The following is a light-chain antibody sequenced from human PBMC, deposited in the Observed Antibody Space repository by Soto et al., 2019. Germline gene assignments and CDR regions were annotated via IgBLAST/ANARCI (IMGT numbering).Light chain of an antibody. CDR3: SSYSSTSTPWV. CDR2: EGS. J-gene: IGLJ3*02. Sequence: QSALTQPASVSGSPGQSITISCTGTSSDVGSYNLVSWYQQHPGKAPKLMIYEGSKRPSGVSSRFSGSKSGNTASLTISGLQPEDEGDYYCSSYSSTSTPWVFGGGTKVTVL. V-gene: IGLV2-14*02. CDR1: SSDVGSYNL.